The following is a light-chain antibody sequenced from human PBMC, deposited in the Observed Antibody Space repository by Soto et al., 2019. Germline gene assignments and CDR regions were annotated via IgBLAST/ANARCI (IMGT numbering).Light chain of an antibody. V-gene: IGKV3-20*01. Sequence: ERVLTQAPGTLSLSPGEGATLSCRATQSVSSNYLAWYQQQPGQAPSLVIYGASSRATGFPDRFSGSGSGTDFTPTISRLEPEDFAVYYCQQYGYSRTFGQGTKVDIK. CDR1: QSVSSNY. J-gene: IGKJ1*01. CDR3: QQYGYSRT. CDR2: GAS.